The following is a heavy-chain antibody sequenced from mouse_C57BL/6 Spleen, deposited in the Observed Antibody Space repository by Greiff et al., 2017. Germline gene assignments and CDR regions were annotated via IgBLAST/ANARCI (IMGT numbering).Heavy chain of an antibody. J-gene: IGHJ4*01. Sequence: QVQLQQPGAELVKPGASVKMSCKASGYTFTSYWITWVKQRPGQGLEWIGDIYPGSGSTNYNEKFKSKATLTVDTSSSTAYMQLSSLTSEDSAVYYWARRENDYDDAMDYWGQGTSVTVSS. CDR3: ARRENDYDDAMDY. V-gene: IGHV1-55*01. CDR2: IYPGSGST. D-gene: IGHD2-4*01. CDR1: GYTFTSYW.